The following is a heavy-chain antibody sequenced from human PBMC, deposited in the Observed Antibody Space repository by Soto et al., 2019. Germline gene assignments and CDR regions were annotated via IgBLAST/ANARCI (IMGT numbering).Heavy chain of an antibody. J-gene: IGHJ4*01. CDR1: GGTFSSYA. V-gene: IGHV1-69*12. CDR2: IIPIFGTA. D-gene: IGHD4-4*01. CDR3: ARDGGVYDYSPFDD. Sequence: QVQLVQSGAEVKKPGSSVKVSCKASGGTFSSYAISWVRQAPGQGLEWMGGIIPIFGTANYAQKFQGRVTITADESTSTAYVELSCLRSEDTAVYYCARDGGVYDYSPFDDCGHGTLVTVSS.